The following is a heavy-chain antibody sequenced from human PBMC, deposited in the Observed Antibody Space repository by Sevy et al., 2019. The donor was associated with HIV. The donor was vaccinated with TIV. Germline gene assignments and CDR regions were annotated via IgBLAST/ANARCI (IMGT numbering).Heavy chain of an antibody. D-gene: IGHD6-13*01. Sequence: GGSLRLSCAASGFTFSSYAMNWVRQAPGKGLEWVSSISSSSSHIYAADSLKGRFTTSSDNAKNSLFLQMNSLRAEDTAIYYCARVAADDPDFYYYGMDFWGQGTTVTVSS. J-gene: IGHJ6*02. CDR1: GFTFSSYA. CDR3: ARVAADDPDFYYYGMDF. CDR2: ISSSSSHI. V-gene: IGHV3-21*01.